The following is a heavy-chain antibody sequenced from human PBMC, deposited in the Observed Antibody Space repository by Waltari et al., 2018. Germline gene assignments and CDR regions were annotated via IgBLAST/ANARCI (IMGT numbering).Heavy chain of an antibody. Sequence: QVQLVESGGGVVQPGGSLRLSCAASGFPFSRYGMPWVRQAPGKGLEWVAFIRYDGSNKYYADSVKGRFTISRDNSKNTLYLQMNSLRAEDTAVYYCAKGGYCSGGSCYELGYWGQGTLVTVSS. CDR2: IRYDGSNK. D-gene: IGHD2-15*01. J-gene: IGHJ4*02. CDR3: AKGGYCSGGSCYELGY. CDR1: GFPFSRYG. V-gene: IGHV3-30*02.